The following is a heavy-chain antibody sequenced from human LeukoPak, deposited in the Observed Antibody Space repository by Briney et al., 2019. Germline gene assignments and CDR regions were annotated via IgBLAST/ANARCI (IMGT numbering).Heavy chain of an antibody. J-gene: IGHJ4*02. CDR2: MSSTGSTI. D-gene: IGHD3-10*01. V-gene: IGHV3-48*04. Sequence: GGSLRLSCAASGFTFDIYRMNWVRQAPGKGLEWIADMSSTGSTIYYADSVKGRFTISRGNARSSLFLQMNSLRVEDTAIYYCVRDGGGYYFDYWGQGTLVTVSS. CDR1: GFTFDIYR. CDR3: VRDGGGYYFDY.